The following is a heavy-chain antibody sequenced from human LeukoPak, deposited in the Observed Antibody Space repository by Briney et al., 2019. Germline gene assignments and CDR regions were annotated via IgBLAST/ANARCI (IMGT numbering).Heavy chain of an antibody. CDR3: TRAIRHQLLSDF. CDR1: GYTFSNDD. Sequence: GASVKVSCKASGYTFSNDDITWVRQATGQGPEWMGWMNPELGSTGYAQRFQGRVTMTRDSSINTAYMELINLRLEDTAVYYCTRAIRHQLLSDFWGQGALVTVSS. CDR2: MNPELGST. V-gene: IGHV1-8*01. J-gene: IGHJ5*01. D-gene: IGHD2-2*01.